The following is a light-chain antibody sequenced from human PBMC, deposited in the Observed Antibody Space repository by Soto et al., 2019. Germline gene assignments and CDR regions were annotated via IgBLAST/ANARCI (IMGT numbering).Light chain of an antibody. CDR1: QSISNW. CDR3: QQVNSYPRA. V-gene: IGKV1-5*01. J-gene: IGKJ1*01. Sequence: EIRVTLSPASLSASKGDRATITCRASQSISNWLAWYQQKPGQAPKLLIYDASTRESGIPSRFSGSGSGTEFTLTISSLQPEDFATYYCQQVNSYPRAFGRGTKVDI. CDR2: DAS.